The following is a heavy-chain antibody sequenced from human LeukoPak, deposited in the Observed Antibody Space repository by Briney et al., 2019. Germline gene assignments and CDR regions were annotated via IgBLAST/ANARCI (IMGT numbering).Heavy chain of an antibody. Sequence: ASVKVSCKASGYTFTSYYMHWVRQAPGQGLEWMGIINPSGGSTSYAQKFQGRVTMTRDTSTSTVYMELSSLRSEETAVYYCARARLRFPGWFDPWGQGTLVTVSS. D-gene: IGHD3-3*01. V-gene: IGHV1-46*01. J-gene: IGHJ5*02. CDR1: GYTFTSYY. CDR3: ARARLRFPGWFDP. CDR2: INPSGGST.